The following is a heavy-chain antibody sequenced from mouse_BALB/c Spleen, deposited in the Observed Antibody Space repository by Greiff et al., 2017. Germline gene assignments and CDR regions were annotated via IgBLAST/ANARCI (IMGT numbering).Heavy chain of an antibody. CDR2: ISSGSSTI. D-gene: IGHD1-2*01. CDR1: GFTFSSFG. CDR3: AREATAPSY. Sequence: EVMLVESGGGLVQPGGSRKLSCAASGFTFSSFGMHWVRQAPEKGLEWVAYISSGSSTIYYADTVKGRFTISRDNPKNTLFLQMTSLRSEDTAMYYCAREATAPSYWGQGTLVTVSA. V-gene: IGHV5-17*02. J-gene: IGHJ3*01.